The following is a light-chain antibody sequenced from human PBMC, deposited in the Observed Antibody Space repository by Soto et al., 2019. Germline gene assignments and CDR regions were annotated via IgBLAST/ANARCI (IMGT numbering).Light chain of an antibody. Sequence: QSVLTQPPSVSGAPGQRVTISCTGSSSNIGAGYDVHWYQQLPGTAPKLLISGNSNRPSGVPDRFSGSKSGTSASLAITGLQAEDEADYYCQCYDISLGGSKGVFGVGTKLTVL. J-gene: IGLJ2*01. V-gene: IGLV1-40*01. CDR2: GNS. CDR3: QCYDISLGGSKGV. CDR1: SSNIGAGYD.